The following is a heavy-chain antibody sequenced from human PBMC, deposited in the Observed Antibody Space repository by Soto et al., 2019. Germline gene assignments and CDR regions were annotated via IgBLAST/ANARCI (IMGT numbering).Heavy chain of an antibody. CDR1: GFSFSSYW. CDR3: ASTLFGIPAAPNYYGMDV. Sequence: LRLSCTASGFSFSSYWMSWVRQAPGKGLEWVATIKKDGTETYSVDSVKGRFTISRDNAKNSLYLQMNSLRAEDTAVYFCASTLFGIPAAPNYYGMDVWGQGTTVTVSS. J-gene: IGHJ6*02. D-gene: IGHD2-2*01. CDR2: IKKDGTET. V-gene: IGHV3-7*03.